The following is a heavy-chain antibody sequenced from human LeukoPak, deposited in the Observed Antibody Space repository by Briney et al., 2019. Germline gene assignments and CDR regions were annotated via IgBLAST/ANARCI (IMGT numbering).Heavy chain of an antibody. V-gene: IGHV4-38-2*02. CDR2: IYHRGTI. D-gene: IGHD3-22*01. Sequence: SETLSLTCSVSGYSISSGYYWGWIRQSSGKGLEWIGSIYHRGTIYYNPSLKSRVTLSVDTSKNHLSLKLRSVTAADTAVYYCARGYYYDSSGYRHLFDYWGQGALVTVSS. J-gene: IGHJ4*02. CDR3: ARGYYYDSSGYRHLFDY. CDR1: GYSISSGYY.